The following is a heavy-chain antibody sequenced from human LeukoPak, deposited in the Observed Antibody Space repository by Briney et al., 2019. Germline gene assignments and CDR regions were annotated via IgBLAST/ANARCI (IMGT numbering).Heavy chain of an antibody. CDR3: ASKRYSSSWAPFDY. D-gene: IGHD6-13*01. CDR2: VRYDGSDK. V-gene: IGHV3-30*02. Sequence: HSGGSLRLSCAASGFTFNNYGMHWVRQGPGKGLEWVAFVRYDGSDKYYADSVKGRFIISRDNSKNTVYLQMNSLRPEDTAVYYCASKRYSSSWAPFDYWGQGTLVTVSS. J-gene: IGHJ4*02. CDR1: GFTFNNYG.